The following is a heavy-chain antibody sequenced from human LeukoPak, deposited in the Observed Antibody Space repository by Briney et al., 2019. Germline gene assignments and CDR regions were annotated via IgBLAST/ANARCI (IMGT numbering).Heavy chain of an antibody. CDR3: ARGPSGYSSGPPYFDY. CDR2: ISYDGSNK. V-gene: IGHV3-30-3*01. D-gene: IGHD6-19*01. J-gene: IGHJ4*02. Sequence: GGSLRLSCAASGFTFSSYAMHWVRQAPGKGLEWVAVISYDGSNKYYADSVKGRFTISRDNSKNTLYLQMNSLRAEDTAVYYCARGPSGYSSGPPYFDYWGQGTLVTVSS. CDR1: GFTFSSYA.